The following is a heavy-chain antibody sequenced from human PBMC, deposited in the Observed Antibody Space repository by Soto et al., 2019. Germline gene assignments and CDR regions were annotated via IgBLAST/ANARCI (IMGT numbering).Heavy chain of an antibody. Sequence: QVQLVQSGAEVKKPGSSVKVSCKASGGTFSSYTISWVRQAPGQGLEWMGRIIPILGIANYAQKFQGRVTITADKSTSTAYMEQSSLRSEDTAVYYCASAAPLGYCSGGSCPKYFQHWGQGTLVTVSS. V-gene: IGHV1-69*02. D-gene: IGHD2-15*01. CDR3: ASAAPLGYCSGGSCPKYFQH. J-gene: IGHJ1*01. CDR1: GGTFSSYT. CDR2: IIPILGIA.